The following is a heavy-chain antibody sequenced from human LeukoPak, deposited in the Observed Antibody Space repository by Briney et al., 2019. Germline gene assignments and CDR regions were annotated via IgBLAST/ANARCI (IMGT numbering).Heavy chain of an antibody. CDR2: ISSSGSTI. Sequence: GGSLRLSCAASGFTFSSYSMNWVRQAPGKGLEWVSYISSSGSTIYYADSVKGRFTISRDNAKNSLYLQMNSLRAEDTAVYYCARGVRPVAMRNYFDYWGQGTLVTVSS. CDR3: ARGVRPVAMRNYFDY. V-gene: IGHV3-48*04. D-gene: IGHD2-2*01. J-gene: IGHJ4*02. CDR1: GFTFSSYS.